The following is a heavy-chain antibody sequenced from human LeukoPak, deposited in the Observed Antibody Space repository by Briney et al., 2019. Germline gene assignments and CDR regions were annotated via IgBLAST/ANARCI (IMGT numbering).Heavy chain of an antibody. Sequence: GGSLRLSCAASGFTFSSYWMSWVRQAPGKGLEWVANIKQDGSEKYYVDSVKGRFTISRDNAKNSLYLQMNSLRAEDTAVYYCAKDNAVRGVIITCGYWGQGTLVTVSS. D-gene: IGHD3-10*01. CDR1: GFTFSSYW. V-gene: IGHV3-7*01. CDR3: AKDNAVRGVIITCGY. J-gene: IGHJ4*02. CDR2: IKQDGSEK.